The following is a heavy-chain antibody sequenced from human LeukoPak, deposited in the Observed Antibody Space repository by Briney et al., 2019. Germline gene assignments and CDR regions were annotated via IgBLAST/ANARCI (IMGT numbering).Heavy chain of an antibody. CDR2: ISSSSSYI. J-gene: IGHJ4*02. Sequence: TGGSLRLSCAASGFTFSSYSMNWVRQAPGKGLEWVSSISSSSSYIYYADSVKGRFTISRDNAKNSLYLQMDSLRAEDTAVYYCARLFVYGSGAEAFDYWGQGALVTVSS. CDR3: ARLFVYGSGAEAFDY. D-gene: IGHD3-10*01. CDR1: GFTFSSYS. V-gene: IGHV3-21*06.